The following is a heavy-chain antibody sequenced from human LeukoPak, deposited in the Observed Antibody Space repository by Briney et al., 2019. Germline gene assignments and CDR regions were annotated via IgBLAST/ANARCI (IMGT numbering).Heavy chain of an antibody. CDR3: AKLSLGDFEYFDY. CDR2: ISVAGATT. V-gene: IGHV3-23*01. Sequence: GGSLRLSCVSSGFIFSSYVMSWVRQAPGKGLEGVSRISVAGATTDYADSVKGRFTISRDNSKSTVYLQMNGLRVEDTALYYCAKLSLGDFEYFDYWGQGTLVTVSS. CDR1: GFIFSSYV. J-gene: IGHJ4*02. D-gene: IGHD2-21*02.